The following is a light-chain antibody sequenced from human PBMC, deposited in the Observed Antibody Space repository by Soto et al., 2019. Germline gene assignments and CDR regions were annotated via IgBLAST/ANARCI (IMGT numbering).Light chain of an antibody. CDR3: QHYDHLPPLS. Sequence: DIQMTQSPSSLSASVGDRVTITCQASQDIKNYLNWYQQKPGKAPNLLIYEASNLKTGVPSRFSGSGSGTHFTFTISSLQPEDIATYYCQHYDHLPPLSFGGGTKLEIK. J-gene: IGKJ4*01. CDR1: QDIKNY. CDR2: EAS. V-gene: IGKV1-33*01.